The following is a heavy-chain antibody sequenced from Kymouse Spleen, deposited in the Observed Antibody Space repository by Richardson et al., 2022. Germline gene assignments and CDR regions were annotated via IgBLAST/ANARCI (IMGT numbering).Heavy chain of an antibody. D-gene: IGHD1-7*01. Sequence: EVQLVESGGGLVQPGGSLRLSCAASGFTFSSYWMHWVRQAPGKGLVWVSRINSDGSSTSYADSVKGRFTISRDNAKNTLYLQMNSLRAEDTAVYYCARDRRITGTTDYYYGMDVWGQGTTVTVSS. CDR1: GFTFSSYW. CDR3: ARDRRITGTTDYYYGMDV. V-gene: IGHV3-74*01. CDR2: INSDGSST. J-gene: IGHJ6*02.